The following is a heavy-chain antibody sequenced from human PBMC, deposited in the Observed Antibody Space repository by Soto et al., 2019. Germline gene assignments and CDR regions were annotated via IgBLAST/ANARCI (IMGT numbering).Heavy chain of an antibody. CDR2: ISGSGGST. Sequence: PGGSLRLSCAASGFTFSSYAMSWVRQAPGKGLEWVSAISGSGGSTYYADSVKGRFTISRDNSKNTLYLQMNSLGAEDTAVYYCAKDWAEAPDYDFWSGYYRLNYFDYWGQGTLVTVSS. J-gene: IGHJ4*02. D-gene: IGHD3-3*01. CDR1: GFTFSSYA. CDR3: AKDWAEAPDYDFWSGYYRLNYFDY. V-gene: IGHV3-23*01.